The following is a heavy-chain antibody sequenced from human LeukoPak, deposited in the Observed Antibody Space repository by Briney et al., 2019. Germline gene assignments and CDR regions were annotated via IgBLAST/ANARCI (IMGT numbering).Heavy chain of an antibody. CDR1: GYTFTSYG. V-gene: IGHV1-18*01. CDR2: ISAYNGNT. CDR3: ARDEYSSSQPNNWFDP. D-gene: IGHD6-6*01. Sequence: ASVKVSCKASGYTFTSYGISWVRQAPGQGLEWMGWISAYNGNTNYAQKLQGRVTMTTDTSTSTAYMELRSLRSDDTAVYYCARDEYSSSQPNNWFDPWGQGTLVTVSS. J-gene: IGHJ5*02.